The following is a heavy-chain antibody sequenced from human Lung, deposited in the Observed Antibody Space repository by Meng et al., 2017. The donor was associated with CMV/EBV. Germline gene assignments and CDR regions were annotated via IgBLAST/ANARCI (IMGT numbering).Heavy chain of an antibody. J-gene: IGHJ4*02. Sequence: SETLSLXXTVSGDSISSGYYWGWIRQPPGKGLEWLGTIYQNGATYYNPSLRGRVTISVDTSKNQFSLGLTSVTAADTAVYYCARDLQSWLQSGAFDYWGQGTLVXVSS. D-gene: IGHD5-24*01. V-gene: IGHV4-38-2*02. CDR3: ARDLQSWLQSGAFDY. CDR2: IYQNGAT. CDR1: GDSISSGYY.